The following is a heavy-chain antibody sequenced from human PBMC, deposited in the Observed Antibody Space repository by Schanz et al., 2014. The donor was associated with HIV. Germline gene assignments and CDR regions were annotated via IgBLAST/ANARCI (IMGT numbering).Heavy chain of an antibody. J-gene: IGHJ6*02. V-gene: IGHV3-30*18. CDR1: GFTFNSYG. CDR3: AKDRNYYESKYRGKGNYYYYYGMDV. Sequence: VQVVESGGGVVQPGRSLRVSCAASGFTFNSYGMHWVRQAPGKGLEWVAVMSYDGTKKHYADSVKGRFTISRDNSKNSLSLLIKSLRADDAAVYYCAKDRNYYESKYRGKGNYYYYYGMDVWGQGTTVTVSS. D-gene: IGHD3-22*01. CDR2: MSYDGTKK.